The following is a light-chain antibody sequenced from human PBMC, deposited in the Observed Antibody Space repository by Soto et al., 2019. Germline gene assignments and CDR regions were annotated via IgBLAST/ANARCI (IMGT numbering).Light chain of an antibody. CDR1: SSDGGTYNL. CDR3: CSYAGSRIFEV. J-gene: IGLJ2*01. CDR2: EGS. Sequence: QSALTQPASVPGSPGQSITISCTGSSSDGGTYNLVSWYQQRPGKAPKLMIYEGSKRPSGVSNRFSGSKSGNTASLTISGLQADDEADYYCCSYAGSRIFEVFGGGTKVTVL. V-gene: IGLV2-23*03.